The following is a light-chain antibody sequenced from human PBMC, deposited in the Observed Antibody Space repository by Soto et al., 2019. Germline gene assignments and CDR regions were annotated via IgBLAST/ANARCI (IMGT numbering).Light chain of an antibody. V-gene: IGKV4-1*01. CDR2: WAS. CDR3: QQYYITPYT. J-gene: IGKJ2*01. Sequence: DFVMTQSPDSLAVSLGERATINCKSSQSVLYNSNNKNYLAWYQLKPGQPPKLLIAWASTRESGVPDRFTGSGSGTDFTLTISSLQAEDVAVYYCQQYYITPYTFGQGTKLEIK. CDR1: QSVLYNSNNKNY.